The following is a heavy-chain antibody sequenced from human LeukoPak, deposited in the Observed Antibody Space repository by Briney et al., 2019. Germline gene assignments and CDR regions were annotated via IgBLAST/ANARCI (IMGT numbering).Heavy chain of an antibody. Sequence: ASVKVSCKASGYTFTNYGISWVRQAPGQGLERMGWISAYNGDTNYAQKLQGRVTMTTDTSTSTAYMELRSLRSDDTAVYYCARDLGSGDAWFDPWGQGTLVTVSS. CDR1: GYTFTNYG. CDR2: ISAYNGDT. CDR3: ARDLGSGDAWFDP. J-gene: IGHJ5*02. D-gene: IGHD1-26*01. V-gene: IGHV1-18*01.